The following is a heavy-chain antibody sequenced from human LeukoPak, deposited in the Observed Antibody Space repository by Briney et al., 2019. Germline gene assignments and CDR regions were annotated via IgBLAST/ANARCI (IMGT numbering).Heavy chain of an antibody. CDR3: AREDDWNYEDF. J-gene: IGHJ4*02. Sequence: GGSLRLSCAASGFTFSSYAMSWVRQAPGKGLEWVANIKQDGSEKYYVNSVKGRFTISRDNAKNSLYLQMNSLRAEDTAIYFCAREDDWNYEDFWGQGTLVTVSS. CDR2: IKQDGSEK. CDR1: GFTFSSYA. V-gene: IGHV3-7*01. D-gene: IGHD1-7*01.